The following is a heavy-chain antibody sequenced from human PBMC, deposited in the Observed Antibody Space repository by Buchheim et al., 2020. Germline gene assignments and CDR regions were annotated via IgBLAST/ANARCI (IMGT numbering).Heavy chain of an antibody. CDR3: AKSHCSGADCYSGFDS. V-gene: IGHV3-23*01. Sequence: EVQLLESGGGLAQPGGSLRLSCSASGFTFKTYVMGWVRQAPGKGLEWVAAISGSGTTTYYGDSVKGRFTMSRDNSKNTVDLQMSSLRVEDTAVYYCAKSHCSGADCYSGFDSWGQGT. D-gene: IGHD2-21*01. J-gene: IGHJ4*02. CDR2: ISGSGTTT. CDR1: GFTFKTYV.